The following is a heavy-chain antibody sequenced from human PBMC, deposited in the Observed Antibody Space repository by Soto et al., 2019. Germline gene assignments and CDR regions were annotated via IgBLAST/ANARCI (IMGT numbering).Heavy chain of an antibody. CDR3: GRVSGDYGSSDY. CDR2: IYYSGST. Sequence: SETLSLTCTVSGGSISSSSYYWGWIRQPPGKGLEWIGSIYYSGSTYYNPSLKSRVTISVDTSKNQFSLKLSSVTAADTAVYYCGRVSGDYGSSDYWGQGTLVTVSS. J-gene: IGHJ4*02. D-gene: IGHD4-17*01. CDR1: GGSISSSSYY. V-gene: IGHV4-39*01.